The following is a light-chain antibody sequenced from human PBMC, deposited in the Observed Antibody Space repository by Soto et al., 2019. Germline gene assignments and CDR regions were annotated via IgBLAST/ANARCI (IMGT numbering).Light chain of an antibody. V-gene: IGLV2-14*01. CDR2: DVS. CDR3: SSYTSTTSSTV. CDR1: SSDVGGNKY. J-gene: IGLJ1*01. Sequence: QSALTRPASVSGSPGQSITISCTGTSSDVGGNKYVSWYQQHPGKAPKLIIYDVSNRASGVSDRFSGSKSGNTASLTISGLQAEDEADYYCSSYTSTTSSTVFGPGTKVTVL.